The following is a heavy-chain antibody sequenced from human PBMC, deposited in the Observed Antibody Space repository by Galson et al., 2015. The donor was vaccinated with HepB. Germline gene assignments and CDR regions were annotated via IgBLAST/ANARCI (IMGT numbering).Heavy chain of an antibody. V-gene: IGHV1-69*02. CDR2: IIPILGIA. CDR3: ARGYSSSSFDY. J-gene: IGHJ4*02. D-gene: IGHD6-13*01. CDR1: GGTFSSYT. Sequence: CKASGGTFSSYTISWVRQAPGQGLEWMGRIIPILGIANYAQKFQGRVTITADKSTSTAYMELSSLRSEDTAVYYCARGYSSSSFDYWGQGTLVTVSS.